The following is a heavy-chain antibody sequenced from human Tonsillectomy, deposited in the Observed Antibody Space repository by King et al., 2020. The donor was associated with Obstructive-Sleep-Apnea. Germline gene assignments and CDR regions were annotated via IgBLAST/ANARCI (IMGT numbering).Heavy chain of an antibody. Sequence: HVQLVESGGGVVQPGRSLRLSCAASGFTFSSYGMHWVRQAPGKGLEWVAVISYEGSNKYYADSVKGRFTISRDNSKNTLYLQMNSLRAEDTAVYYCANSRHDYGDYSYYFDYWGQGTLVTVSS. CDR2: ISYEGSNK. CDR1: GFTFSSYG. CDR3: ANSRHDYGDYSYYFDY. J-gene: IGHJ4*02. V-gene: IGHV3-30*18. D-gene: IGHD4-17*01.